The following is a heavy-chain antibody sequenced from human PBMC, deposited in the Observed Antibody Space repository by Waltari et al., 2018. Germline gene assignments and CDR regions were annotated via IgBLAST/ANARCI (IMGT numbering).Heavy chain of an antibody. V-gene: IGHV1-69*05. J-gene: IGHJ3*02. CDR3: ARDRGYYDSSGYYNAFDI. CDR1: GGTFSSYA. CDR2: IIPIFGTA. Sequence: QVQLVQSGAEVKKPGSSVKVSCKASGGTFSSYAISWVRRAPGQGLEWMGGIIPIFGTANYAQKFQGRVTITTDESTSTAYMELSSLRSEDTAVYYCARDRGYYDSSGYYNAFDIWGQGTMVTVSS. D-gene: IGHD3-22*01.